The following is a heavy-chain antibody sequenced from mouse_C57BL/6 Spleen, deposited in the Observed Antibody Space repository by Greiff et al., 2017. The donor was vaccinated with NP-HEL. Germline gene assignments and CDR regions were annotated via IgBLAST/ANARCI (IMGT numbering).Heavy chain of an antibody. V-gene: IGHV14-4*01. Sequence: EVKLVESGAELVRPGASVKLSCTASGFNIKDDYMHWVKQRPEQGLEWIGWIDPENGDTEYASKFQGKATITADTSSNTAYLQLSSLTSEDTAVYYCTTLWGTTVVAPYFDYWGQGTTLTVSS. J-gene: IGHJ2*01. D-gene: IGHD1-1*01. CDR1: GFNIKDDY. CDR2: IDPENGDT. CDR3: TTLWGTTVVAPYFDY.